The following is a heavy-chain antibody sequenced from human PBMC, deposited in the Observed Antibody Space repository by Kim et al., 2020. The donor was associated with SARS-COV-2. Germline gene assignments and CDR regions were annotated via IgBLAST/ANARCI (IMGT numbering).Heavy chain of an antibody. V-gene: IGHV1-46*01. CDR3: ARDRDSGYSYGYTNYGMDV. Sequence: ASVKVSCKASGYTFTSYYMHWVRQAPGQGLEWMGIINPSGGSTSYAQKFQGRVTMTRDTSTSTVYMELSSLRSEDTAVYYCARDRDSGYSYGYTNYGMDVWGQGTTVTVSS. CDR1: GYTFTSYY. CDR2: INPSGGST. J-gene: IGHJ6*02. D-gene: IGHD5-18*01.